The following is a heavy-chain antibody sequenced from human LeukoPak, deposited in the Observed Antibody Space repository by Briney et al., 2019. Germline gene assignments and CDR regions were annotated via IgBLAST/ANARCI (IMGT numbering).Heavy chain of an antibody. D-gene: IGHD4-17*01. CDR1: GGSFSGYY. CDR3: ARGQGTVTTH. Sequence: PSETLSLTCAVSGGSFSGYYWTWIRQPPGKGLEWIGEINHSGSANYSPSLSSRVTISLDMSENQFSLKPTSVTAADTAVYYCARGQGTVTTHWGQGTQVTVSS. CDR2: INHSGSA. J-gene: IGHJ4*02. V-gene: IGHV4-34*01.